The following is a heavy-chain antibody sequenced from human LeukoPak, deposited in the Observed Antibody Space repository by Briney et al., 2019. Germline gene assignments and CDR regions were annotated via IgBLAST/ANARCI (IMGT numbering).Heavy chain of an antibody. CDR3: ARDRHSGYDFRQSYYFDY. CDR2: VSYDGSNK. D-gene: IGHD5-12*01. J-gene: IGHJ4*02. V-gene: IGHV3-30*04. CDR1: GFTFSSYA. Sequence: TGRSLRLSCAASGFTFSSYAMHWVRQAPGKGLEWVAVVSYDGSNKYYADSVKGRLTISRDNSKNTLYLQMNSLRAEDTAVYYCARDRHSGYDFRQSYYFDYWGQGTLVTVSS.